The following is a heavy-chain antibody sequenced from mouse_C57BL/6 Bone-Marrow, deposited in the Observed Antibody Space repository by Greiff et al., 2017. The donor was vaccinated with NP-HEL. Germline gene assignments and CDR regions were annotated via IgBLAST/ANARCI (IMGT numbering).Heavy chain of an antibody. CDR1: GFSLTSYG. D-gene: IGHD1-2*01. J-gene: IGHJ3*01. V-gene: IGHV2-2*01. CDR3: ASLRPWFAY. Sequence: VQLQQSGPGLVQPSQSLSITCTVSGFSLTSYGVHWVRQSPGKGLEWLGVIWSGGSTDYNAAFISRLSISKDNSKSQVFFKMNSLQADDTAIYYCASLRPWFAYWGQGPLVTVSA. CDR2: IWSGGST.